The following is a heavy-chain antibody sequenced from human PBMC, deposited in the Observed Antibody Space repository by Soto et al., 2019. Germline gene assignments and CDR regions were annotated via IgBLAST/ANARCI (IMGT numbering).Heavy chain of an antibody. CDR2: IYYSGST. CDR1: GGSISSSSYY. V-gene: IGHV4-39*07. D-gene: IGHD3-10*01. CDR3: VRAYGSGSYSVDY. Sequence: SETLSLTCTVSGGSISSSSYYWGWIRQPPGKGLEWIGSIYYSGSTYYNPSLKSRVTMSVDTSRRQFSLNLASVTTADTAVYFCVRAYGSGSYSVDYWGQGTLVTVSS. J-gene: IGHJ4*02.